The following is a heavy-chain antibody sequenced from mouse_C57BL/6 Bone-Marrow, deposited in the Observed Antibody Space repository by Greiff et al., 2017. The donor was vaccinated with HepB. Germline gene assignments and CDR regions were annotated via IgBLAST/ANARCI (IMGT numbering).Heavy chain of an antibody. CDR2: IYPGSGST. D-gene: IGHD1-1*01. V-gene: IGHV1-55*01. CDR3: ARSTTVVATPSWYFDV. CDR1: GYTFTSYW. Sequence: VKLQESGAELVKPGASVKMSCKASGYTFTSYWITWVKQRPGQGLEWIGDIYPGSGSTNYNEKFKSKATLTVDTSSSTAYMQLSSLTSEDSAVYYCARSTTVVATPSWYFDVWGTGTTVTVSS. J-gene: IGHJ1*03.